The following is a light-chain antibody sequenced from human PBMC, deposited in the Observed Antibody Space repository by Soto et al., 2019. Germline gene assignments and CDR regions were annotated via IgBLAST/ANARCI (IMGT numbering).Light chain of an antibody. CDR2: GAS. CDR1: QSVSCN. V-gene: IGKV3-15*01. Sequence: EIVLTQSPGTLSLSPGERATLSCRASQSVSCNLAWYQHEAGQAPRLLIYGASTRATGIPARFSGSGSGTEFTLTISSLQPEDFATYYCLQHNTYPLTFGGGTKVDIK. J-gene: IGKJ4*01. CDR3: LQHNTYPLT.